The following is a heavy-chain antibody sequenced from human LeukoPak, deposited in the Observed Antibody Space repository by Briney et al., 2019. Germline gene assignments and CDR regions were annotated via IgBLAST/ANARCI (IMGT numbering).Heavy chain of an antibody. V-gene: IGHV3-11*01. Sequence: GSLRLSCAASGFPFRDYSMTWIRQAPGTGLDWISYLSRSGDSLYYAVSVKCRFIISRYNTKNSLFLNMNSIIADYKPVLYFTREVVIFPDYYYYGMDVWGQGTTVTVSS. CDR1: GFPFRDYS. CDR3: TREVVIFPDYYYYGMDV. J-gene: IGHJ6*02. D-gene: IGHD3-9*01. CDR2: LSRSGDSL.